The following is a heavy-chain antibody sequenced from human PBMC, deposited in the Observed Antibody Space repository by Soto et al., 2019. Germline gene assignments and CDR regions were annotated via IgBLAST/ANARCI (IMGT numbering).Heavy chain of an antibody. CDR2: IWYDGSDK. D-gene: IGHD1-1*01. CDR1: VFTFSSYG. Sequence: GWSLRLSCASSVFTFSSYGMHWVRQAPGKGLEWVAVIWYDGSDKYYADSVKGRFTISRDNSKNTLYLQMNSLRAEDTAVYYCALSWYSYYFDLWGQGTLVTVSS. V-gene: IGHV3-33*08. CDR3: ALSWYSYYFDL. J-gene: IGHJ4*02.